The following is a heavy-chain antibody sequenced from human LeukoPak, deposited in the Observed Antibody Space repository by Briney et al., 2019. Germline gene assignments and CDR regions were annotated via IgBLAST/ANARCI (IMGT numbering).Heavy chain of an antibody. CDR1: GYSFTSYW. V-gene: IGHV5-51*01. J-gene: IGHJ4*02. CDR3: ARFLVVVAANYYFDY. Sequence: PGESLKISCKGSGYSFTSYWIGWVRQMPGKGLEWMGIIYPGDSDTRYSPSFQGQVTISADKSISTAYLQWSSLKASDTAMYYCARFLVVVAANYYFDYWGQGTLVTVSS. CDR2: IYPGDSDT. D-gene: IGHD2-15*01.